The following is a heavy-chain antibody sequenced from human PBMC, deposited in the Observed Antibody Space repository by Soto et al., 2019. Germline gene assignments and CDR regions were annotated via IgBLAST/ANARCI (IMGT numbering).Heavy chain of an antibody. D-gene: IGHD5-12*01. V-gene: IGHV4-34*01. CDR2: INHSGST. CDR3: ARFEATIRIFDY. J-gene: IGHJ4*02. Sequence: SETLSLTCAVYGGSFSGYYWSWIRQPPGKGLEWIGEINHSGSTNYNPSLKRGVTISVDTSKNQFSLKLSSVTAADTAVYYCARFEATIRIFDYWGQGTLVTVSS. CDR1: GGSFSGYY.